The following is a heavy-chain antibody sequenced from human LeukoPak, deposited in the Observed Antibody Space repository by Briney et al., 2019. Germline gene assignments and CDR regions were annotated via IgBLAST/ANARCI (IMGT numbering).Heavy chain of an antibody. CDR2: MNPNSCNT. D-gene: IGHD6-19*01. CDR3: ARGQWLVRCFDH. Sequence: ASVKVSCRAPGYTFTSYDINWVRQATGQGLEWMGWMNPNSCNTGYAQKFQGRVTMTRNTSISTAYMELSSLRSEDTAVYYCARGQWLVRCFDHWGQGTLVTVSS. CDR1: GYTFTSYD. J-gene: IGHJ4*02. V-gene: IGHV1-8*01.